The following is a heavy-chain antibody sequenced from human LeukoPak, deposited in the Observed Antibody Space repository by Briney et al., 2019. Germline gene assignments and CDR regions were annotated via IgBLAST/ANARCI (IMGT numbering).Heavy chain of an antibody. CDR2: IGSGGVDT. CDR1: GFTFSSYA. V-gene: IGHV3-23*01. J-gene: IGHJ5*02. CDR3: ARPTITTAGTRWFDP. D-gene: IGHD6-13*01. Sequence: PGGSLRLSYAASGFTFSSYAMSWVRQAPGKGLEWVSGIGSGGVDTHYADSVKGRFTISRDNSKNTLYLQMNSLRAEDTAVSYCARPTITTAGTRWFDPWGQGTLVTVSS.